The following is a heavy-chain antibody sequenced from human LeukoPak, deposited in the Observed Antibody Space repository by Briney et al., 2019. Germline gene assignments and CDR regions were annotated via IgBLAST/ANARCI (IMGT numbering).Heavy chain of an antibody. J-gene: IGHJ4*02. CDR2: IYYSGST. V-gene: IGHV4-30-4*01. D-gene: IGHD3-10*01. CDR3: AVQRGGRITMVRGVIDY. Sequence: SETLSLTCTVSGGSISSGDYYWSWIRQPPGKGLEWIGYIYYSGSTYYNPSLKSRVTISVDTSKNQFSLKLSSVTAADTAVYYCAVQRGGRITMVRGVIDYWGQGTLVTVSS. CDR1: GGSISSGDYY.